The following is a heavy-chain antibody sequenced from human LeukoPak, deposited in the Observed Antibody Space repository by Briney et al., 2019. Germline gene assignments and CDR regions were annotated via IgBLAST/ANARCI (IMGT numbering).Heavy chain of an antibody. Sequence: GASVKVSCKASGYTFTGYYIHWVRQAPGQGLEWMGWINPNSGGTNFAQKFQGRVTMTRDTSISTAYMEVSRLRSDDMAMYYCARSPITIFGVVLRYYFDYWGQGTLVIVPS. CDR1: GYTFTGYY. J-gene: IGHJ4*02. D-gene: IGHD3-3*01. CDR2: INPNSGGT. CDR3: ARSPITIFGVVLRYYFDY. V-gene: IGHV1-2*02.